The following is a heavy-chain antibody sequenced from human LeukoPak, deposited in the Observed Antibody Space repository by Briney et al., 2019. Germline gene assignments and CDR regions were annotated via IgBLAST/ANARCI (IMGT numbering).Heavy chain of an antibody. D-gene: IGHD6-19*01. V-gene: IGHV4-59*12. CDR1: GGSIRSYY. Sequence: SETLSPTCTVSGGSIRSYYWNWVRQPPGKGLEVIGYMHYSGTTKYNPSLKSRVHISVDTSKNQFSLKLISVTAADTAVYFCATRTESSGWYTGYFDSWGQGALVTVSS. CDR3: ATRTESSGWYTGYFDS. CDR2: MHYSGTT. J-gene: IGHJ4*02.